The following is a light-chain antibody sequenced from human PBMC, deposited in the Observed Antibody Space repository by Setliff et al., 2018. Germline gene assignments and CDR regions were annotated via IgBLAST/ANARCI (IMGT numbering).Light chain of an antibody. Sequence: QSVLTQPASVSGSPGQSITISCTGSSSDVGGYGYVSWYQHHPGRAPKFMIYDVIKRPSGVSNRFSGSKSGNTASLTISGLQAEDEADYYCFSYTSSSSYVFGSGTKVTVL. CDR3: FSYTSSSSYV. V-gene: IGLV2-14*03. J-gene: IGLJ1*01. CDR1: SSDVGGYGY. CDR2: DVI.